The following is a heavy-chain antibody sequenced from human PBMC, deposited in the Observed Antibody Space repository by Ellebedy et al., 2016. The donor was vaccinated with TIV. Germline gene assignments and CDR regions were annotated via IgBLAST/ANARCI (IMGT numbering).Heavy chain of an antibody. CDR3: ARSGYSSSWSLYYYYGMDV. Sequence: ASVKVSXKASGYTFTSYGISWVRQAPGQGLEWMGWISAYNGNTNYAQKLQGRVTMTTDTSTSTAYMELRSLRSDDTAVYYCARSGYSSSWSLYYYYGMDVWGQGTTVTVSS. D-gene: IGHD6-13*01. CDR2: ISAYNGNT. J-gene: IGHJ6*02. V-gene: IGHV1-18*01. CDR1: GYTFTSYG.